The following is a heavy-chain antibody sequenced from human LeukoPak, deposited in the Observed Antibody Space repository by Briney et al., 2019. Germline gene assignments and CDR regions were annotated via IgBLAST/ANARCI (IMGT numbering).Heavy chain of an antibody. J-gene: IGHJ4*02. Sequence: SETLSLTCTVSGGPISSYYWSWIRQPPGKGLEWIGYIYYSGSTSYNPSLKSRVTISVDTSKNQFSLKLSSVTAADTAVYYCARGYSGSYGRFDYWGQGTLVTVSS. CDR1: GGPISSYY. V-gene: IGHV4-59*01. CDR3: ARGYSGSYGRFDY. CDR2: IYYSGST. D-gene: IGHD1-26*01.